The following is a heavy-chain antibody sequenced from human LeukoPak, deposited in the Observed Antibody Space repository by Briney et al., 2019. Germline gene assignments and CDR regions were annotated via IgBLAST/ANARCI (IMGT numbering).Heavy chain of an antibody. CDR1: GGTFSSYA. CDR2: IIPIFGTA. D-gene: IGHD3-22*01. CDR3: ARGTPDSSGQGV. Sequence: SVKVSCKASGGTFSSYAISWVRQAPGQGLEWMGRIIPIFGTANYAQKFQGRVTITTNESTSTAYMELSSLRSEDTAVYYCARGTPDSSGQGVWGQGTMVTVSS. J-gene: IGHJ3*01. V-gene: IGHV1-69*05.